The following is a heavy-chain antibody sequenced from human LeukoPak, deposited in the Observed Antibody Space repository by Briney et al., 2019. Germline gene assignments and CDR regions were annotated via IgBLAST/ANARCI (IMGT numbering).Heavy chain of an antibody. CDR1: GFTLRNYW. V-gene: IGHV3-74*01. CDR2: ISGDGSGT. CDR3: ARYSSSSGGPSYYLDY. Sequence: GGSLRLSCAASGFTLRNYWMHWVRQVPGRGLVWVSRISGDGSGTNYADSVKGRFTISRDNAKNTVYLHINILRAQDTAVYFCARYSSSSGGPSYYLDYWGQGTLVTVSS. J-gene: IGHJ4*02. D-gene: IGHD6-6*01.